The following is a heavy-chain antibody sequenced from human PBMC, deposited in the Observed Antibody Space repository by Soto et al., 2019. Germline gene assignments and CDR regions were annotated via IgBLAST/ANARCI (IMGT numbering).Heavy chain of an antibody. D-gene: IGHD3-10*01. CDR1: GGSISSGSYY. CDR3: ARTLAFGSGSYPVYGMDV. Sequence: QVQLQESGPGLVKPSQTLSLTCTVSGGSISSGSYYWSWIRQHPGKGLEWIGYIYYSGSTYYNPSLKRRLTIPVDTSKNQFSLKLSSVTAADTAVYYCARTLAFGSGSYPVYGMDVWGQGTTVTVSS. CDR2: IYYSGST. J-gene: IGHJ6*02. V-gene: IGHV4-31*03.